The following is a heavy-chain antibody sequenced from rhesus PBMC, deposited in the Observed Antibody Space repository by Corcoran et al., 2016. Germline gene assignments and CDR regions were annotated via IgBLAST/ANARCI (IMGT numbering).Heavy chain of an antibody. J-gene: IGHJ4*01. D-gene: IGHD5-36*01. V-gene: IGHV4S19*01. CDR2: ISGSSGST. Sequence: QVQLQESGPGLVKPSETLSLTCAVSGGSISSSHWWSWIRQPPGKGLEWIGYISGSSGSTYYNPSLKSRVTISNDTSKNQFSLKLSSVTAADTAVYYCARAGYTSRQGFDYWGQGVLVTVSS. CDR3: ARAGYTSRQGFDY. CDR1: GGSISSSHW.